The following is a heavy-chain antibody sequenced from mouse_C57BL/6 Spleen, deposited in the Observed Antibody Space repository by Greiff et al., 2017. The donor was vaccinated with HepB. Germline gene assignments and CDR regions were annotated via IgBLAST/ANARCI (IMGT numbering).Heavy chain of an antibody. CDR2: IDPETGGT. Sequence: QVQLQQSGAELVRPGASVTLSCKASGYTFTDYEMHWVKQTPVHGLEWIGAIDPETGGTAYNQKFKGKAILTADKSSSTAYMELRSLTSEDSAVYYCTRRNWDDAMDYWGQGTSVTVSS. CDR1: GYTFTDYE. J-gene: IGHJ4*01. D-gene: IGHD4-1*01. CDR3: TRRNWDDAMDY. V-gene: IGHV1-15*01.